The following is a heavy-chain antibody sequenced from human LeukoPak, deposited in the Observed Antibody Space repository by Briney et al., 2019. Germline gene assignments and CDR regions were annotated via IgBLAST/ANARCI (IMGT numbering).Heavy chain of an antibody. CDR2: INHSGST. V-gene: IGHV4-34*01. CDR1: GGSFSGHY. D-gene: IGHD3-3*01. J-gene: IGHJ6*03. Sequence: PSETLSLTCAVYGGSFSGHYWTWIRQPPGKRLEWIGEINHSGSTNYNPSLKSRVTISVDTSKNQFSLKVSSVTAADTAVYYCARLQDYDFWSGYFYYMDVWGKGTTVTVSS. CDR3: ARLQDYDFWSGYFYYMDV.